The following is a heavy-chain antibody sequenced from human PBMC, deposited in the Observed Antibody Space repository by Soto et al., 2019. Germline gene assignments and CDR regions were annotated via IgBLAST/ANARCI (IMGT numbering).Heavy chain of an antibody. Sequence: ASVKVSCKVSGYTLTELSMHWVRQAPGKGLEWMGGFDPEDGETIYAQKFQGRVTMTEDTSTDTAYMELSSLRSEDTAVYYCATGCYYDILTGYYNRTWFDPWGQGTLVTV. CDR2: FDPEDGET. CDR3: ATGCYYDILTGYYNRTWFDP. CDR1: GYTLTELS. V-gene: IGHV1-24*01. J-gene: IGHJ5*02. D-gene: IGHD3-9*01.